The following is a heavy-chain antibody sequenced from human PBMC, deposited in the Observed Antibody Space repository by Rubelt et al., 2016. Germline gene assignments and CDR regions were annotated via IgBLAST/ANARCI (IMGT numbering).Heavy chain of an antibody. D-gene: IGHD6-19*01. J-gene: IGHJ6*02. CDR3: ARDSSGWYDYYGMDV. V-gene: IGHV4-4*07. Sequence: GKGLEWIGRIYTSGSTNYNPSLKSRVTMSVDTSKNQFSLKLSSVTAADTAVYYCARDSSGWYDYYGMDVWGQGTTVTVSS. CDR2: IYTSGST.